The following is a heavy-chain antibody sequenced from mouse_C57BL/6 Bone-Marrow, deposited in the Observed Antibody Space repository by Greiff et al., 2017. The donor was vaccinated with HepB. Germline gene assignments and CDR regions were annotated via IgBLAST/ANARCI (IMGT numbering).Heavy chain of an antibody. Sequence: EVKVVESAGGLVQPGSSMKLSCTASGFTFSDYYMAWVRQVPEKGLEWVANINYDGSSTYYLDSLKSRFIISRDNAKNILYLQMSSLKSEDTATYYCARGYYGISYPYLYYWGQGTTLTGST. CDR3: ARGYYGISYPYLYY. J-gene: IGHJ2*01. CDR2: INYDGSST. CDR1: GFTFSDYY. V-gene: IGHV5-16*01. D-gene: IGHD1-1*01.